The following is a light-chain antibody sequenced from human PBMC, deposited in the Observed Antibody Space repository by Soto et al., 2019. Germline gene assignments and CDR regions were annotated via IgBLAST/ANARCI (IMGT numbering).Light chain of an antibody. J-gene: IGLJ2*01. Sequence: QSALTQPASVSGSAGQSITISCSGTMRDVGAYNLVSWYQQHPGTAPKLIIYEVTNRPSGVSTRFSASKSGNTASLTISGLQPEDEADYYCSSFTSSSTLGVFGVGTKVTVL. CDR1: MRDVGAYNL. CDR3: SSFTSSSTLGV. CDR2: EVT. V-gene: IGLV2-14*01.